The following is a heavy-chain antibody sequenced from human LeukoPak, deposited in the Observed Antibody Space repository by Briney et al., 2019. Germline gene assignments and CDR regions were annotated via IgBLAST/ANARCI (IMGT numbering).Heavy chain of an antibody. J-gene: IGHJ4*02. D-gene: IGHD3-10*01. CDR3: ARGTSYYASGSYPDFDY. Sequence: GASVKVSCKASGYTFANYEIHWVRQATGQGLEWMAWVNPNSGNTNYAQKFQGRVTLTRNTFISTAYMELGSLGFEDTAVYYCARGTSYYASGSYPDFDYWGQGTLVTVSS. CDR2: VNPNSGNT. CDR1: GYTFANYE. V-gene: IGHV1-8*03.